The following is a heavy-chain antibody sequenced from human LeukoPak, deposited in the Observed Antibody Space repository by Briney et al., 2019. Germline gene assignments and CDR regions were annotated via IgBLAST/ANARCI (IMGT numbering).Heavy chain of an antibody. J-gene: IGHJ3*02. V-gene: IGHV3-33*08. Sequence: PGGSLRLSCAASGFTFSSYAMSWVRQAPGKGLEWVAVIWYDGSNKYYADSVKGRFTISRDNSKNTLYLQMNSLRAEDTAVYYCARGDSYGYGAFDIWGQGTMVTVSS. CDR2: IWYDGSNK. CDR3: ARGDSYGYGAFDI. CDR1: GFTFSSYA. D-gene: IGHD5-18*01.